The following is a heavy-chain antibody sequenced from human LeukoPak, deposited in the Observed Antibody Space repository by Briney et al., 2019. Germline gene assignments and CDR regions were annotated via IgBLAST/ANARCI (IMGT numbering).Heavy chain of an antibody. CDR3: ARRPRGGYWYAFDI. J-gene: IGHJ3*02. V-gene: IGHV4-34*01. CDR1: GGSFSGYY. CDR2: INHSGTT. D-gene: IGHD2-15*01. Sequence: QSSETLSLTCAVYGGSFSGYYWSWIRQPPGKGLEWIGEINHSGTTNYNPSLKSRLLISVDTSTKSISLNLTSLTAADTAVYYCARRPRGGYWYAFDIWGQGTVVTVSS.